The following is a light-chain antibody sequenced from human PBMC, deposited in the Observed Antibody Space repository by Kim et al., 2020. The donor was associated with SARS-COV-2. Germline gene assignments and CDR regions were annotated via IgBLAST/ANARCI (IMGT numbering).Light chain of an antibody. J-gene: IGKJ1*01. Sequence: ISNYLSWYQQKPGRAPQLLIYAASSLQSGVPSRFRGSGSRTDFPLTISSLQPQDFATYYCQQTFTTPRTFGQGTKVDSK. CDR2: AAS. CDR1: ISNY. V-gene: IGKV1-39*01. CDR3: QQTFTTPRT.